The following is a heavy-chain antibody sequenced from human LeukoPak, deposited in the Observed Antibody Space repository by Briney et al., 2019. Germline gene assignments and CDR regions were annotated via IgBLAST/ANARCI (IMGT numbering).Heavy chain of an antibody. CDR3: ARGGGSGRYGLPFDS. CDR1: GFTFSNAW. D-gene: IGHD6-13*01. J-gene: IGHJ4*02. CDR2: IKSKTDGGTT. Sequence: GGSLRLSCAASGFTFSNAWMSWVRQAPGKGLEWVGRIKSKTDGGTTDYAAPVKGRFTISRDDSKNTLYLQMNSLTDEDTGVYYCARGGGSGRYGLPFDSWGQGTLVTVSS. V-gene: IGHV3-15*01.